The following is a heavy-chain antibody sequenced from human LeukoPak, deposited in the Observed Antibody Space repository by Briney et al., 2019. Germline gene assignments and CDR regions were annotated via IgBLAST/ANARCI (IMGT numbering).Heavy chain of an antibody. D-gene: IGHD3-3*01. Sequence: GGSLRLSCAASGFTFSSYWMSWVRQAPGKGLEWVANIKQDGSEKYYVDSVKGRFTISRDNAKNSLYLQMNSLRAEDTAVYYCARDSTITYYDFWSGYSPYYYYYMDVWGKGTTVTVSS. J-gene: IGHJ6*03. CDR2: IKQDGSEK. CDR3: ARDSTITYYDFWSGYSPYYYYYMDV. V-gene: IGHV3-7*01. CDR1: GFTFSSYW.